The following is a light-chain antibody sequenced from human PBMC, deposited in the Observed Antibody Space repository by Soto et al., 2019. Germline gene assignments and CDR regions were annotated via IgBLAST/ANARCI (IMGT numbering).Light chain of an antibody. CDR2: EVT. CDR3: SAYAGSTFV. Sequence: QSAMTQPPSASGSPGQSVTISCTGTSRDVGGYTYVSWYQQHPGKAPKVMIYEVTKRPSGVPDRFSGSKSGNTASLTVSGLQDEDESDYYGSAYAGSTFVFGTGTKLTVL. CDR1: SRDVGGYTY. V-gene: IGLV2-8*01. J-gene: IGLJ1*01.